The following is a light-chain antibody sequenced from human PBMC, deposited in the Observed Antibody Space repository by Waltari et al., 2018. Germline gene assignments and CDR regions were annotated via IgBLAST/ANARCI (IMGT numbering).Light chain of an antibody. CDR1: ESVSSN. CDR3: QQRSAWPTT. V-gene: IGKV3-11*01. Sequence: EIVVTQSPATLSLSPGEGATLSCRTSESVSSNLAWFQQKDGQPPRLVIFDASSRAADTPARFRGGGSGTDYTLTISSLEPEDFATYYCQQRSAWPTTFGQGTRLEI. CDR2: DAS. J-gene: IGKJ5*01.